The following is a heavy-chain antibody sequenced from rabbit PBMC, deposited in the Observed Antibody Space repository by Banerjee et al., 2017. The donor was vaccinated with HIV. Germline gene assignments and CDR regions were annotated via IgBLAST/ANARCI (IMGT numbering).Heavy chain of an antibody. J-gene: IGHJ4*01. Sequence: QEQLEESGGGLVKPEGSLTLTCKASGFDLSSYYYMCWVRQAPGKGLEWIACITTSSGSTWYANWAKGRFTISKTSSTTVTLRMTSLTAADTATYFCARASASGSGYYTLWGPGTLVTVS. CDR2: ITTSSGST. D-gene: IGHD1-1*01. V-gene: IGHV1S45*01. CDR1: GFDLSSYYY. CDR3: ARASASGSGYYTL.